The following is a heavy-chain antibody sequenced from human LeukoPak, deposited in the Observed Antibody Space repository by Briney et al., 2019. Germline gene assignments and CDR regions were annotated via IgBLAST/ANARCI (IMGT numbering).Heavy chain of an antibody. V-gene: IGHV4-4*07. CDR3: AREVGYSSSWYGNWFDP. D-gene: IGHD6-13*01. J-gene: IGHJ5*02. CDR2: IYTSGST. Sequence: SETLSLTCTVSGGSISSDYWSWIRQPDGKGLEWIGRIYTSGSTNYNPSLESRVTISVDKSKNQFSLKLSSVTAADTAVYYCAREVGYSSSWYGNWFDPWGQGTLVTVSS. CDR1: GGSISSDY.